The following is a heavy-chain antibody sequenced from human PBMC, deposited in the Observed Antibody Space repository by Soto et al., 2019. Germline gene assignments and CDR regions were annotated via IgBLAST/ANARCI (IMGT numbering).Heavy chain of an antibody. J-gene: IGHJ4*02. D-gene: IGHD3-3*01. Sequence: ASVKVSCKASGYTFTSYAISWVRQAPGQGLEWMGWISAYNGNTNYAQKLQGRVTMTTDTSTSTAYMELRSLRSDDTAVYYCARAYYDFWSGYSYFDYWGQGTLVTVSS. CDR2: ISAYNGNT. CDR3: ARAYYDFWSGYSYFDY. V-gene: IGHV1-18*01. CDR1: GYTFTSYA.